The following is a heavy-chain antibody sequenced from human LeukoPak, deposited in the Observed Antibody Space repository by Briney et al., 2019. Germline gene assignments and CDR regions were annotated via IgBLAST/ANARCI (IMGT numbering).Heavy chain of an antibody. CDR3: ARDVRTMVRGVIINSYFDY. CDR1: GGSISSGGYY. D-gene: IGHD3-10*01. CDR2: IYYSGST. J-gene: IGHJ4*02. Sequence: PSETLSLTCTVSGGSISSGGYYWSWIRQHPGKGLEWIGYIYYSGSTYYNPSLMSRVTISVDTSKNQFSLKLSSVTAADTAVYYCARDVRTMVRGVIINSYFDYWGQGTLVTVSS. V-gene: IGHV4-31*03.